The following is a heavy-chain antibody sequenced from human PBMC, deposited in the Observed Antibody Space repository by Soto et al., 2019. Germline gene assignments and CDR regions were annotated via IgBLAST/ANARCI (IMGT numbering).Heavy chain of an antibody. CDR1: GYSFTSYW. CDR3: ARRTYYDMLTGPDDAFDI. Sequence: GASLTISCKGSGYSFTSYWIGRVRQMPGKGMEWMGIIYPGDSDTRYSPSFQGQVTISADKSISTAYLQWSSLKASDTAMYYCARRTYYDMLTGPDDAFDIWGQGTMVTVSS. D-gene: IGHD3-9*01. V-gene: IGHV5-51*01. J-gene: IGHJ3*02. CDR2: IYPGDSDT.